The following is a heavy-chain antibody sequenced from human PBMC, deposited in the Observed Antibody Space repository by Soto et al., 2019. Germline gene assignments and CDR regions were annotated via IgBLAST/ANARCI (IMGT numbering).Heavy chain of an antibody. J-gene: IGHJ4*02. CDR1: GFTFSGYA. V-gene: IGHV3-30*09. D-gene: IGHD2-21*02. CDR3: ARDGTYCGSDCFVFDY. Sequence: QVQLVESGGGVVQSGRSPRLSCTASGFTFSGYAMHWVRQAPGKGLEWVSFVSFDGSNKYYADSVKGRFAVSRDFSKNTLYLQMNSLIPDDTAVYYCARDGTYCGSDCFVFDYWGQGSLVTVSS. CDR2: VSFDGSNK.